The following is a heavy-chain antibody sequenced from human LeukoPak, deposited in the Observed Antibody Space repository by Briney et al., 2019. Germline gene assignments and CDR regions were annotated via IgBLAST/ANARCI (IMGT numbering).Heavy chain of an antibody. Sequence: SETLSLTCTISGGSVSDYYWSWIRQSPGKGLEWIGYIYYTGSTTYNPSLKSRVTMSADTSKNQFSLKLSSVTAADTAVYYCARWERGTSSFDYWGQGTLVTVSS. CDR2: IYYTGST. J-gene: IGHJ4*02. V-gene: IGHV4-59*02. CDR3: ARWERGTSSFDY. D-gene: IGHD1-26*01. CDR1: GGSVSDYY.